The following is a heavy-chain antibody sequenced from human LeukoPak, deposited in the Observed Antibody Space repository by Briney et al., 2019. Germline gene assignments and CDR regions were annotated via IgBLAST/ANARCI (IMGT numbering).Heavy chain of an antibody. CDR2: IYYSGST. J-gene: IGHJ6*03. V-gene: IGHV4-59*01. Sequence: KASETLSLTCTVSGGSISSYYWSWIRQPPGKGLEWIGYIYYSGSTNYNPSLKSRVTISVDTSKNQFSLKLSSVTAADTAVYYCARVGPLVVTNYYYYMDVWGKGTTVTISS. D-gene: IGHD3-22*01. CDR3: ARVGPLVVTNYYYYMDV. CDR1: GGSISSYY.